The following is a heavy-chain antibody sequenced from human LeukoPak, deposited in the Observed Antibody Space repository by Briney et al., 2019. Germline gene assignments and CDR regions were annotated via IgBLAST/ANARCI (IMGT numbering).Heavy chain of an antibody. CDR2: IIPIFGTA. D-gene: IGHD2-15*01. J-gene: IGHJ6*03. CDR1: GYTFTSYY. V-gene: IGHV1-69*13. CDR3: ARVLVVVVAATPKYYYMDV. Sequence: SVKVSCKASGYTFTSYYMHWVRQAPGQGLEWMGGIIPIFGTANYAQKFQGRVTITADESTSTAYMELSSLRSEDTAVYYCARVLVVVVAATPKYYYMDVWGKGTTVTISS.